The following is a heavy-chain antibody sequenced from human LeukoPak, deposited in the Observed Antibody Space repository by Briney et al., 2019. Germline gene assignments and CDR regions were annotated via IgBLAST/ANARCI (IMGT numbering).Heavy chain of an antibody. D-gene: IGHD5-18*01. CDR2: INPSGCST. J-gene: IGHJ6*02. Sequence: ASVKVSCKASGYTFTSYYMHWVRQAPGQGLEWMGIINPSGCSTSYAQKFQGRVTMTRDTSTSTVYMELSSLRSEDTAVYYCARDGPPSLSGYSYGFSANYYYYGMDVWGQGTTVTVSS. CDR3: ARDGPPSLSGYSYGFSANYYYYGMDV. V-gene: IGHV1-46*01. CDR1: GYTFTSYY.